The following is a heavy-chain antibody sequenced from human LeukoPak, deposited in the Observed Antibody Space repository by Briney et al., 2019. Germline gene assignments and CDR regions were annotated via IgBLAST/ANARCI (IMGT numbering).Heavy chain of an antibody. CDR2: IIPIFGTA. J-gene: IGHJ5*02. D-gene: IGHD6-6*01. CDR1: GYTFTSYA. CDR3: ARSRFSIAARLMEPGARWFDP. V-gene: IGHV1-69*13. Sequence: ASVKVSCKASGYTFTSYAMNWVRQAPGQGLEWMGGIIPIFGTANYAQKFQGRVTITADESTSTAYMELSSLRSEDTAVYYCARSRFSIAARLMEPGARWFDPWGQGTLVTVSS.